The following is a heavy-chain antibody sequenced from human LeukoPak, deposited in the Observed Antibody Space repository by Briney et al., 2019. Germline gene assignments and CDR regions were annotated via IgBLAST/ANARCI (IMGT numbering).Heavy chain of an antibody. Sequence: GRSLRLSCAASGFTFDDYAMHWVRQAPGKGLEWVSGISWNSGSIGCADSVKGRFTISRDNAKNSLYLQMNSLRAEDTALYYCAKGTLPDYWGQGTLVTVSS. V-gene: IGHV3-9*01. CDR1: GFTFDDYA. CDR2: ISWNSGSI. CDR3: AKGTLPDY. J-gene: IGHJ4*02.